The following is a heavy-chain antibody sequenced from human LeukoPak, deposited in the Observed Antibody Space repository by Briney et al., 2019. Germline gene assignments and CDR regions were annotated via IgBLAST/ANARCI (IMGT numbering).Heavy chain of an antibody. Sequence: GGSLRLSCAASGFTVSSNYMSWVRQAPGKGLEWVSATYSGGSTYYADSVKGRFTISSDNSKNTLYLQMNSLKAEDTAIYYCAGAQDYCSASTCYGYFQYWGQGTLVTVSS. CDR3: AGAQDYCSASTCYGYFQY. J-gene: IGHJ1*01. D-gene: IGHD2-15*01. CDR1: GFTVSSNY. CDR2: TYSGGST. V-gene: IGHV3-53*01.